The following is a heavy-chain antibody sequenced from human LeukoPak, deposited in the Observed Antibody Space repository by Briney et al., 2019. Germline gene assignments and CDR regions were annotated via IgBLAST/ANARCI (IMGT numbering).Heavy chain of an antibody. V-gene: IGHV1-2*02. Sequence: ASVKVSCKASGYTFTGYYMHWVRQAPGQGLEWMGWINPNSGGTNYAQKFQGRVTMTRDTSISTAYMELSRLRSDDTAVYYCAGDPLRFLEWPASGMDVWGQGTTVTVSS. D-gene: IGHD3-3*01. CDR1: GYTFTGYY. J-gene: IGHJ6*02. CDR2: INPNSGGT. CDR3: AGDPLRFLEWPASGMDV.